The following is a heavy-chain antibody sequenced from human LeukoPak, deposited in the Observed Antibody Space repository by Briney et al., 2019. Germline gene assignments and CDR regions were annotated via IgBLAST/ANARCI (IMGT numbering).Heavy chain of an antibody. V-gene: IGHV3-23*01. CDR3: AKDRLATTVTLDY. D-gene: IGHD4-11*01. CDR2: ISGSGGST. J-gene: IGHJ4*02. CDR1: GFTFSSYA. Sequence: GGSLRLSCAASGFTFSSYAMSWVCQAPGKGLEWVSAISGSGGSTYYADSVKGRFTISGDNSKNTLYLQLNILKAEATAETYWAKDRLATTVTLDYWGQGTLVTVSS.